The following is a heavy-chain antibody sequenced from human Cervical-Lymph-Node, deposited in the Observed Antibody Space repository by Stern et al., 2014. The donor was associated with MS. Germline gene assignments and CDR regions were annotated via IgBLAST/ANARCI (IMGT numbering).Heavy chain of an antibody. CDR2: IYHSGST. Sequence: QVQLVESGPGLVKPSGTLSLTCAVSGGSISSSNWWSWVRQPPGKGLEWIGEIYHSGSTNYNPSLTSRVTISVDKSKTQFSLKLSSVTAADTAVYYCASVQQQLVPWFDPWGQGTLVTVSS. CDR1: GGSISSSNW. V-gene: IGHV4-4*02. J-gene: IGHJ5*02. CDR3: ASVQQQLVPWFDP. D-gene: IGHD6-13*01.